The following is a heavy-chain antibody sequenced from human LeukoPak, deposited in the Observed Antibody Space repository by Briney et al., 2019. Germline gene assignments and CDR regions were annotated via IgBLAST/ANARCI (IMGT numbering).Heavy chain of an antibody. CDR1: GFTFSSYG. CDR2: ISYDGSNK. D-gene: IGHD2-2*01. CDR3: AKDACSSSSCYDPLRYFDY. J-gene: IGHJ4*02. V-gene: IGHV3-30*18. Sequence: PGRSLRLSCAASGFTFSSYGMHWVRQAPGKGLEWVAVISYDGSNKYYADSVKGRFTIPRDNSKNTLYLQMNSLRAEDTAVYYCAKDACSSSSCYDPLRYFDYWGQGTLVTVSS.